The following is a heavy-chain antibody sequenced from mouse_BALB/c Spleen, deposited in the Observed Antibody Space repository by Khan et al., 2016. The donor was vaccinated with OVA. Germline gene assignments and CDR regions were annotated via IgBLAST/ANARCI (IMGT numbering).Heavy chain of an antibody. Sequence: QVQLKQSGPGLVAPSQSLSITCTISGFSLTNSGVHWVRQPPGKGLEWLVLIWSDGSTTYNSALKSRRTISNDNSKSQVLLIMNSHQTDDTAVYFCARQPYYHYKNMDYWGEGTSVTVSS. CDR2: IWSDGST. CDR1: GFSLTNSG. CDR3: ARQPYYHYKNMDY. J-gene: IGHJ4*01. D-gene: IGHD2-4*01. V-gene: IGHV2-6-1*01.